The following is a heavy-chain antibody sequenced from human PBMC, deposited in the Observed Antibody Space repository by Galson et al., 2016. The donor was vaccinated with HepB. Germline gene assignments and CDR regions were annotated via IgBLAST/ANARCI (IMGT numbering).Heavy chain of an antibody. CDR2: IYYRGST. V-gene: IGHV4-31*03. D-gene: IGHD6-25*01. Sequence: LSLTCTVSGGSINSGGHYWSWIRQLPGEGLEWIGFIYYRGSTYYKSSLKSRVNISIDTSKNQFSLNLNSVTAADTAVYYCARGGGSLDYYFDYWGQGTPVTVSS. CDR1: GGSINSGGHY. CDR3: ARGGGSLDYYFDY. J-gene: IGHJ4*02.